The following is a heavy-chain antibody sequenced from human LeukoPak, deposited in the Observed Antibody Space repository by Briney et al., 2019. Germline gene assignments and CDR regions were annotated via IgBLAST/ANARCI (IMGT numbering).Heavy chain of an antibody. J-gene: IGHJ4*02. D-gene: IGHD5-18*01. Sequence: GGSLRLSCAASGFTFSSYWMHWVRQAPGKGLVWVSRINSDGSSTSYADSVKGRFTTSRDNSENMVYLQMNSLRAEDTAMYYCARDEGWIQLFFRGQGTLVTVSS. CDR3: ARDEGWIQLFF. CDR1: GFTFSSYW. CDR2: INSDGSST. V-gene: IGHV3-74*01.